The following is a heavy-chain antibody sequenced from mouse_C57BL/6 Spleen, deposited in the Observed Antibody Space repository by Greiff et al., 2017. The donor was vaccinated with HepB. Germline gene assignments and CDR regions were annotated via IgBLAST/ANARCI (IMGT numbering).Heavy chain of an antibody. CDR2: IHPNSGST. CDR3: ARGKYSLYAMDY. V-gene: IGHV1-64*01. CDR1: GYTFTSYW. J-gene: IGHJ4*01. Sequence: VQLQQPGAELVKPGASVKLSCKASGYTFTSYWMHWVKQRPGQGLEWIGMIHPNSGSTNYNEKFKSKATLTVDKSSSTAYMQLSSLTSEDSAVYYCARGKYSLYAMDYWGQGTSVTVSS. D-gene: IGHD2-12*01.